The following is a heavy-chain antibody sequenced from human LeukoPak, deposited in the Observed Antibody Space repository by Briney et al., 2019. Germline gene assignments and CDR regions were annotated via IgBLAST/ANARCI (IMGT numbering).Heavy chain of an antibody. CDR1: GFTFCDYA. J-gene: IGHJ4*02. D-gene: IGHD3-22*01. CDR2: IRSKAYGGTT. V-gene: IGHV3-49*03. CDR3: TGRYYYDSSGYYSFDY. Sequence: GGSLRLSCTASGFTFCDYAMSWFRQAPGKGREGVGFIRSKAYGGTTEYAASVKGRFTISRDDSKSIAYLQMNSLKTEDTAVYYCTGRYYYDSSGYYSFDYWGQGTLVTVSS.